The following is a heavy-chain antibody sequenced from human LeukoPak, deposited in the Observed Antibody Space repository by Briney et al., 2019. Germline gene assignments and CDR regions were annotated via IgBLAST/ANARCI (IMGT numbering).Heavy chain of an antibody. J-gene: IGHJ4*02. V-gene: IGHV3-23*01. Sequence: GGSLRLSCAASGFTFSTYVMNWVRQAPGKGLEWVSAIDGSGGDTYYADPVKGRFTISRDNSKNTLYLQMNSLGAEDTALYYCAKDGLGYYYDSSGPKLDYWGQGTPVTVSS. CDR3: AKDGLGYYYDSSGPKLDY. CDR1: GFTFSTYV. D-gene: IGHD3-22*01. CDR2: IDGSGGDT.